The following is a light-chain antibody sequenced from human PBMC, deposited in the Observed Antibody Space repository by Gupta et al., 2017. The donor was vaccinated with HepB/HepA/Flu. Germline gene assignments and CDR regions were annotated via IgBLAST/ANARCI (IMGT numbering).Light chain of an antibody. CDR1: QSVSTN. J-gene: IGKJ1*01. CDR3: QQYDNWWT. V-gene: IGKV3-15*01. Sequence: VVMTQSPATLSVSPGESATLSCRAGQSVSTNLAWYQQKPGQAPRLLIYDASTRATGIPARFSGSGSGTEFTLTVSSLRSEDFAVYYCQQYDNWWTFGQGSKVEIK. CDR2: DAS.